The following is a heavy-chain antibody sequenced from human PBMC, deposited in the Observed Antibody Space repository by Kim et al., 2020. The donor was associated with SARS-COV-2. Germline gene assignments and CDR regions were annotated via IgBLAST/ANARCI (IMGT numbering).Heavy chain of an antibody. CDR3: ARDQEGGDFPTSYGMDV. CDR1: GFTFSSYS. CDR2: ISSSSSYI. Sequence: GGSLRLSCAASGFTFSSYSMNWVRQAPGKGLEWVSSISSSSSYIYYADSVKGRFTISRDNAKNSLYLQMNSLRAEDTAVYYCARDQEGGDFPTSYGMDVWGQGTTVTVSS. D-gene: IGHD2-21*02. J-gene: IGHJ6*02. V-gene: IGHV3-21*01.